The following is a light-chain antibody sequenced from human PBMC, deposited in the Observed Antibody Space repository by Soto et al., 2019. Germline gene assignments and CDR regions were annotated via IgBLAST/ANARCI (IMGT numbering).Light chain of an antibody. CDR1: SSNIGAGFD. CDR3: QSYDSRLTAVV. CDR2: VDD. J-gene: IGLJ2*01. Sequence: HSVLTQPPSVSGAPGQRVTISCTGSSSNIGAGFDVHWYQQLPGTAPKLLIYVDDSRPSGVPDRFSGSKSGSSASLAITGLQAEDEADYYCQSYDSRLTAVVFGGGTKVTVL. V-gene: IGLV1-40*01.